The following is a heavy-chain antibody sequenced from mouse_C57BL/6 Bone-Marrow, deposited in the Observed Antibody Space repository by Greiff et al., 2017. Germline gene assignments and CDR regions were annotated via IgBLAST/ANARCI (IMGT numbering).Heavy chain of an antibody. J-gene: IGHJ3*01. CDR1: GYTFTDYY. D-gene: IGHD2-3*01. CDR2: INPNNGGT. Sequence: EVQLQQSGPELVKPGASVKISCKASGYTFTDYYMNWVKQSPGKSLEWIGDINPNNGGTSYTQKFKGKATLTVDKSSSTAYMELRSLTSEDSAVYYCARDDDSPLAYWGQGTLVTVSA. CDR3: ARDDDSPLAY. V-gene: IGHV1-26*01.